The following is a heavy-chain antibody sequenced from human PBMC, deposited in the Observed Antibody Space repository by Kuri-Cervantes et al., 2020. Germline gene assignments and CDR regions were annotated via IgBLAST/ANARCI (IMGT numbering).Heavy chain of an antibody. CDR2: IKQDGSEK. CDR1: GFTFSIYW. Sequence: GGSLRLSCAASGFTFSIYWMSWVRQAPGKGLEWVANIKQDGSEKYYVDSVKGRFTISRDNSKITLYLQMNSLRAEDTAVYYCARDRAEMATIFTVSLSRWGQGTLVTVSS. J-gene: IGHJ4*02. V-gene: IGHV3-7*01. CDR3: ARDRAEMATIFTVSLSR. D-gene: IGHD5-24*01.